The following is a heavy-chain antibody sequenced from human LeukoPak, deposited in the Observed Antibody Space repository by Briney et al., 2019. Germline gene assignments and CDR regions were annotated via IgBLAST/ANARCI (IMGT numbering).Heavy chain of an antibody. V-gene: IGHV3-20*03. CDR3: ARGTVTTWITGYYYYYYMDV. D-gene: IGHD4-17*01. Sequence: DSVKGRFTISRDNAKNSLYLQMNSLRAEDTALYYCARGTVTTWITGYYYYYYMDVWGKGTTVTVSS. J-gene: IGHJ6*03.